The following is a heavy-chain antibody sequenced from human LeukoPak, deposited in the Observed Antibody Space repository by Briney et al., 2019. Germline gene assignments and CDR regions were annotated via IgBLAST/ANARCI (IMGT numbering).Heavy chain of an antibody. J-gene: IGHJ4*02. CDR1: GLTFMSYR. D-gene: IGHD4-11*01. CDR2: ISSSSASI. Sequence: GGSLRLSCAASGLTFMSYRMHWVRPAPGKGLEWVSSISSSSASIYYADSVKGRFTISRDNAKSSLYLQMNSLRGDDTAVYYCAREQWKGSNYAFYYWGQGALVSVSS. CDR3: AREQWKGSNYAFYY. V-gene: IGHV3-48*01.